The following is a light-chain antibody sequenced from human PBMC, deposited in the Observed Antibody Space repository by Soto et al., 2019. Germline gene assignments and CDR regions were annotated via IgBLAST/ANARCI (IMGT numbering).Light chain of an antibody. CDR2: GAS. CDR3: QQYGSSPWT. V-gene: IGKV3-20*01. CDR1: QSLSSSQ. Sequence: EIVLTQSPGTLSLSPGERATLSCRASQSLSSSQLAWYQQKPGQAPRLLIYGASSRATGIPDRFSGSRSGTEFILPISSLEPEDFAVYYCQQYGSSPWTFGQGTKVDIK. J-gene: IGKJ1*01.